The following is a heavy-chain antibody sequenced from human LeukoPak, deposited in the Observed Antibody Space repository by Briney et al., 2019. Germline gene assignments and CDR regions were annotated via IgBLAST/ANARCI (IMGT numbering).Heavy chain of an antibody. CDR3: ASLAVAGTDAFDI. Sequence: ASVRVSCKASGGTFSGYAISWVRQATGQGLEWMGWMNPNSGNTGYAQKFQGRVTMTRNTSISTAYMELSSLRSEDTAVYYCASLAVAGTDAFDIWGQGTMVTVSS. D-gene: IGHD6-19*01. J-gene: IGHJ3*02. V-gene: IGHV1-8*02. CDR2: MNPNSGNT. CDR1: GGTFSGYA.